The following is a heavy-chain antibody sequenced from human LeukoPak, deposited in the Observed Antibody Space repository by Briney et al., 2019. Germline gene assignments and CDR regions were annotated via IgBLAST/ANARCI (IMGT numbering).Heavy chain of an antibody. CDR1: GFTFSNYW. J-gene: IGHJ6*03. CDR2: IYPDGIIT. V-gene: IGHV3-74*01. Sequence: GGSLRLSCAASGFTFSNYWMHWVRQGPGKGLVWVSHIYPDGIITRYADSVTGRFTISRDNAKNTLYLQMSSLRAEDTAVYYCARAPRWSAYYYMDVWGKGTTVTVSS. CDR3: ARAPRWSAYYYMDV. D-gene: IGHD2-21*01.